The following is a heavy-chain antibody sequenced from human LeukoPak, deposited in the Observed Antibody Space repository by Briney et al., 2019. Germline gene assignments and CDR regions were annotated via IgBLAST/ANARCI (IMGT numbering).Heavy chain of an antibody. J-gene: IGHJ6*02. V-gene: IGHV1-18*01. Sequence: ASVKVSCKASGYTFTSYGISWVRQAPGQGLEWMGWISGYNGNTEYAQKLQGRVTMTTDASTSTAYMELRSLRSDDTAVYYCARENTYYYDSSGYSPYGMDVWGQGTTVTVSS. D-gene: IGHD3-22*01. CDR1: GYTFTSYG. CDR3: ARENTYYYDSSGYSPYGMDV. CDR2: ISGYNGNT.